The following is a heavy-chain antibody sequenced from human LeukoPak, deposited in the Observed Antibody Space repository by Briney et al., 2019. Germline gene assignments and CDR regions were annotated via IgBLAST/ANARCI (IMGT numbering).Heavy chain of an antibody. D-gene: IGHD2-15*01. Sequence: GGSLRLSCTAYGFNVCCNQMSWVRQVPGKGLEWVSVFYIGGSTYYADAVRGRFSISRDNSKNTVLLQMNSLRVEDTAVFYYARGVRDCRGGWCYYWGRGTLVTVSS. CDR1: GFNVCCNQ. CDR2: FYIGGST. V-gene: IGHV3-66*01. J-gene: IGHJ4*02. CDR3: ARGVRDCRGGWCYY.